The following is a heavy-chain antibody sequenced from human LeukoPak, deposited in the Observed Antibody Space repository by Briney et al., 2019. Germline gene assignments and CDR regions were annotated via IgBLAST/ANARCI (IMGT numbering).Heavy chain of an antibody. CDR3: ARDPASGFDY. V-gene: IGHV1-2*02. CDR2: INPNSGGT. CDR1: GYTFSAFY. Sequence: ASVKVSCKTSGYTFSAFYMHWVRQAPGQGPEWMGWINPNSGGTNYAQKFQGRVTMTRDTSISTAYMELSRLRSDDTAVYYCARDPASGFDYWGQGTLVTVSS. D-gene: IGHD3-10*01. J-gene: IGHJ4*02.